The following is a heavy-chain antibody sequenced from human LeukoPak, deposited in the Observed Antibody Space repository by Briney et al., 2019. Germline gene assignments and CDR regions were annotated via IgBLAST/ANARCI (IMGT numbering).Heavy chain of an antibody. J-gene: IGHJ4*02. Sequence: GGSLRLSCAASGFTFSSYGMHWVRQAPGKGLEWVAVISYDGSNKYYADSVKGRFTISRDNSKNTLYLQMNSLRAEDTAVYYCAKDSGSFVFDYGGKGTLVTVSS. CDR2: ISYDGSNK. D-gene: IGHD1-26*01. CDR3: AKDSGSFVFDY. CDR1: GFTFSSYG. V-gene: IGHV3-30*18.